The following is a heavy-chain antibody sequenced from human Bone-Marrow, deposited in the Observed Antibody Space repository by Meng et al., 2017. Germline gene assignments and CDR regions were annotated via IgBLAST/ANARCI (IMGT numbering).Heavy chain of an antibody. Sequence: SETLSLTCAVYGGSFSGYYWSWIRQPPGKGLEWIGEINYSGSTNYNPSLKSRVTISIDTSKNQFSLKLSSVTAADTAVYYCARVPSTVRGALDYFDYWGQGTLVTVSS. CDR3: ARVPSTVRGALDYFDY. CDR2: INYSGST. D-gene: IGHD3-10*02. V-gene: IGHV4-34*01. J-gene: IGHJ4*02. CDR1: GGSFSGYY.